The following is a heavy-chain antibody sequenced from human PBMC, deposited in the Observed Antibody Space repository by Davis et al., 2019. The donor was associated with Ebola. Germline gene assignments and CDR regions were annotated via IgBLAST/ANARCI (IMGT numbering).Heavy chain of an antibody. CDR2: IRYDGSNK. V-gene: IGHV3-30*02. D-gene: IGHD3-3*01. J-gene: IGHJ6*03. CDR3: ARERPAGILEWPYMDV. Sequence: PGGSLRLSCAASGFTFSSYGMHWVRQAPGKGLEWVAFIRYDGSNKYYADSVKGRFTISRDNAKNSLYLQMNSLRAEDTAVYYCARERPAGILEWPYMDVWGKGTTVTVSS. CDR1: GFTFSSYG.